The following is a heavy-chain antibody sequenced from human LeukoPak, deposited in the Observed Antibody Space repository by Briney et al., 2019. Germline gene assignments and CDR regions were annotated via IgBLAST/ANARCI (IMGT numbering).Heavy chain of an antibody. D-gene: IGHD1-26*01. CDR2: IWYDGSNE. J-gene: IGHJ4*02. Sequence: PGRSLRLSCAASGFTFSRYGMHWVRQAPGKGLEWVAVIWYDGSNEYYADSVEGRFTIFRDNSKNTPHLQMNSLRAEDTAVYYCARPLVGDALDYWGQGTLVTVSS. CDR3: ARPLVGDALDY. CDR1: GFTFSRYG. V-gene: IGHV3-33*01.